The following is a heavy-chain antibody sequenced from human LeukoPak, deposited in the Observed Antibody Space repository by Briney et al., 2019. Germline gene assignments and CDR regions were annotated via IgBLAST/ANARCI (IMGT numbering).Heavy chain of an antibody. Sequence: GGSLRLSCAASGFTFSSYEMNWVRQAPGKGLEWVSYISSSGSTIYYADSVKGRFTISRDKAKNSLYLQMNSLRAEDTAGYYCARDEWFGTSYYYYYGMDVWSQGTTVTVSS. CDR2: ISSSGSTI. CDR3: ARDEWFGTSYYYYYGMDV. CDR1: GFTFSSYE. V-gene: IGHV3-48*03. D-gene: IGHD3-10*01. J-gene: IGHJ6*02.